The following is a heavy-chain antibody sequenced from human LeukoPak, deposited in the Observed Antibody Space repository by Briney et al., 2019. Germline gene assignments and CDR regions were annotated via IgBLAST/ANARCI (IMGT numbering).Heavy chain of an antibody. CDR1: GLTLSGSA. CDR2: IRSKVNGFAT. D-gene: IGHD3-22*01. J-gene: IGHJ4*02. CDR3: TRTLSTYFYDSGGYDY. V-gene: IGHV3-73*01. Sequence: GGSLRLSCAASGLTLSGSAMHWVRQAPGKGLEWVGRIRSKVNGFATAYAASVKGMFTISRDDSKNTADLQMHSLKTEHTAVYYCTRTLSTYFYDSGGYDYWGQGTLVTVSS.